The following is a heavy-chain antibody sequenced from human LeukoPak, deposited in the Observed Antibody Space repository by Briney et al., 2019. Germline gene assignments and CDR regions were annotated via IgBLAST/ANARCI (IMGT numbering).Heavy chain of an antibody. J-gene: IGHJ4*02. CDR1: GFTFSSYA. V-gene: IGHV3-23*01. CDR3: AKGVTGTTAMDY. D-gene: IGHD1-7*01. CDR2: ISGSGGST. Sequence: GGSLRLSCAASGFTFSSYAMSWVRQAPGKGLEWVSAISGSGGSTYYADSAKGRFTISRDNSKNTLYLQMNSLRAEDTAVYYCAKGVTGTTAMDYWGQGTLVTVSS.